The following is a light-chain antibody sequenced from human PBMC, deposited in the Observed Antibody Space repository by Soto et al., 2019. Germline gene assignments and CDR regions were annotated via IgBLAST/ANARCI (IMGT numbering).Light chain of an antibody. CDR3: AAWDDSLNVVV. V-gene: IGLV1-44*01. Sequence: QAVVTQPPSASGTPGQRVTISCSGGSSDIGRNTVNWYQQLPGTAPTLLIYSNNQRPSGVPDRFSGSKSGTSASLAISGLQSEDEADYYCAAWDDSLNVVVFGGGTKVTVL. CDR2: SNN. CDR1: SSDIGRNT. J-gene: IGLJ2*01.